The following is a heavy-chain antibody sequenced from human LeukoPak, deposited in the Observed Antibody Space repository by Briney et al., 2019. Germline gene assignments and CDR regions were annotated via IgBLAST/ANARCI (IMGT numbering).Heavy chain of an antibody. CDR1: GYTFTSYD. CDR2: MNPNSGNT. J-gene: IGHJ4*02. V-gene: IGHV1-8*03. D-gene: IGHD5-12*01. CDR3: ARGDIVATIRGPPDFDY. Sequence: ASVKVSCKASGYTFTSYDINWVRQATGQGLEWMGWMNPNSGNTGYAQKFQGRVTITADESTSTAYMELSSLRSEDTAVYYCARGDIVATIRGPPDFDYWGQGTLVTVSS.